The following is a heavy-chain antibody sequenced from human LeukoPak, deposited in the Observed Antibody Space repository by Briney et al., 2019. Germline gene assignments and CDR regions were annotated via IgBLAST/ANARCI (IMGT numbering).Heavy chain of an antibody. CDR1: GNTFSGYY. CDR3: ARARKRIVGAIGYYFDY. CDR2: INPNNGDT. D-gene: IGHD1-26*01. Sequence: GASVKVSCKTSGNTFSGYYMHWVRQAPGQGLEWMGWINPNNGDTDYAQKFQGRVTMTRDTSIKTVYMELSRLRSDDTAVYFCARARKRIVGAIGYYFDYWGQGTLVTVSS. V-gene: IGHV1-2*02. J-gene: IGHJ4*02.